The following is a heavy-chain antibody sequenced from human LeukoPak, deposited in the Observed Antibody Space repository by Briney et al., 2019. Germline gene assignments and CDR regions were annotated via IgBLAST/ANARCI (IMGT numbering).Heavy chain of an antibody. CDR1: GFTFSTYW. J-gene: IGHJ3*02. V-gene: IGHV3-7*01. CDR3: ARATSSQVRPFDI. D-gene: IGHD3-10*01. CDR2: IKQDGSEK. Sequence: GGSLRLSCAASGFTFSTYWMSWVRQAPGKGLEWVANIKQDGSEKYYVDSVKGRFTISRDNAKNSLYLQMNSLRAEDTAVYYCARATSSQVRPFDIWGQGTMVTASS.